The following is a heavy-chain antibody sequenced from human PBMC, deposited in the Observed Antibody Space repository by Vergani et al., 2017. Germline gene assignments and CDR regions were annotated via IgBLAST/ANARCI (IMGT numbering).Heavy chain of an antibody. CDR2: TYYRSKWYN. CDR3: ARRNHHSSGWTHIDY. Sequence: QVQLQQSGPGLEKPSQTLSLSCAISGDSVSSNSAAWNWLRQSPSRGLEWLGRTYYRSKWYNDYAVSVKSRITINSDTSKNQFSLQLNSVTPEDTDVYYCARRNHHSSGWTHIDYWGQGTLVTVSS. CDR1: GDSVSSNSAA. D-gene: IGHD6-19*01. J-gene: IGHJ4*02. V-gene: IGHV6-1*01.